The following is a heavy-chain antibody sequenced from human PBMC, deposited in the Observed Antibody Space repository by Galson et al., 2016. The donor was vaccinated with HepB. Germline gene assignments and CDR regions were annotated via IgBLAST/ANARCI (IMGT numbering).Heavy chain of an antibody. Sequence: SLRLSCAASGFTFSTNAMNWVRQAPGKGLEWVSGISDSGSSTSYADSVKGRFPISRDNSKNTLYLQMNSLRAEDTAIYYCANQHTTGWYSCLTHWGQGTLVTVSS. CDR3: ANQHTTGWYSCLTH. J-gene: IGHJ4*02. V-gene: IGHV3-23*01. CDR1: GFTFSTNA. D-gene: IGHD6-19*01. CDR2: ISDSGSST.